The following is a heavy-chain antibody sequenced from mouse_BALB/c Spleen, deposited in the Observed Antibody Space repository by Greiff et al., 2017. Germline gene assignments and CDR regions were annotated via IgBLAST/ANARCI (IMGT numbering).Heavy chain of an antibody. D-gene: IGHD1-1*01. CDR3: ARDRSSYYGSHAMDY. Sequence: EVKLVESGGGLVQPGGSRKLSCAASGFTFSDYGMAWVRQAPGKGPEWVAFISNLAYSIYYADTVTGRFTISRENAKNTLYLEMSSLRSEDTAMYYCARDRSSYYGSHAMDYWGQGTSVTVSS. CDR1: GFTFSDYG. J-gene: IGHJ4*01. CDR2: ISNLAYSI. V-gene: IGHV5-15*02.